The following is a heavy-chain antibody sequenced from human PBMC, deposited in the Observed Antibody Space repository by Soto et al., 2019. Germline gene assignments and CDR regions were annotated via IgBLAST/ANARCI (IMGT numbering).Heavy chain of an antibody. CDR1: GGSISSSNW. J-gene: IGHJ4*02. CDR3: ARAQGVGAFDY. Sequence: QVRLQESGPGLVEPSGTLSLTCAVSGGSISSSNWYNWVRQPPGKGLEWIGEIYHSESTNYNPSLMSRVTIAMDRSKNYFSLTMTSVTVADTAAYYCARAQGVGAFDYGGQGVLVTVSS. V-gene: IGHV4-4*02. D-gene: IGHD3-16*01. CDR2: IYHSEST.